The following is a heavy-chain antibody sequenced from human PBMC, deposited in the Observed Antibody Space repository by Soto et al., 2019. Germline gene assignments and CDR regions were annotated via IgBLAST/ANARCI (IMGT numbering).Heavy chain of an antibody. CDR3: ARGPRDYDILTGVLDY. D-gene: IGHD3-9*01. CDR1: GFTFSSYR. CDR2: ISSSSSTI. V-gene: IGHV3-48*02. J-gene: IGHJ4*02. Sequence: PGGSLRLSCAASGFTFSSYRMNWVRQAPGKGLEWVSYISSSSSTIYYADSVKGRFTISRDNAKNSLYLQMNSLRDEDTAVYYCARGPRDYDILTGVLDYWGQGTLVTVSS.